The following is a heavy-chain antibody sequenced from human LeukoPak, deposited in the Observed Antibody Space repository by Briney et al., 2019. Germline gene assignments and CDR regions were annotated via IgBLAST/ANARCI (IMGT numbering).Heavy chain of an antibody. V-gene: IGHV1-69*05. CDR2: IIPIFGTA. D-gene: IGHD2-2*01. Sequence: GIIPIFGTANYAQKFQGRVTITTDESTSTAYMELSSLRSEDTAVYYCARGEYQLLSPPGYWGQGTLVTVSS. J-gene: IGHJ4*02. CDR3: ARGEYQLLSPPGY.